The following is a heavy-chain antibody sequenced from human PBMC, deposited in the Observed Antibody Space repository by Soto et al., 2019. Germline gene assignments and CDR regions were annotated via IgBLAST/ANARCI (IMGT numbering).Heavy chain of an antibody. V-gene: IGHV1-2*04. CDR1: GYTFTGYY. CDR3: AREWQRGTDY. D-gene: IGHD6-25*01. Sequence: ASVKVSCKASGYTFTGYYMHWVRQAPGQGLEWMGWINPNSGGTNYAQKFQGWVTMTRDTSINTAYMELSRLTSDDTGVYYCAREWQRGTDYWGQGALVTVSS. CDR2: INPNSGGT. J-gene: IGHJ4*02.